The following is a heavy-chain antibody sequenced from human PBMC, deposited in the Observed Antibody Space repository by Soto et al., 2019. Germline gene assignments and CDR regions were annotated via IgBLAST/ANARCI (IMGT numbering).Heavy chain of an antibody. Sequence: QVQLVQSGAEVKKPGSSVKVSCKASGGTFSSYAISWVRQAPGQGLEWMGGIIPIFGTANYAQKFQGRVTITADESTSTAYMELSGLRSEDTAVYYCARDNCSGGSCYSESAFDIWGQGTMVTVSS. V-gene: IGHV1-69*01. D-gene: IGHD2-15*01. CDR2: IIPIFGTA. J-gene: IGHJ3*02. CDR3: ARDNCSGGSCYSESAFDI. CDR1: GGTFSSYA.